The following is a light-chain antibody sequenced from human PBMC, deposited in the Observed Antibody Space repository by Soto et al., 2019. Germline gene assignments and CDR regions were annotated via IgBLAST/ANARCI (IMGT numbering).Light chain of an antibody. CDR3: QQYNKWPYT. J-gene: IGKJ2*01. Sequence: DIVMTQSPATLSVSPGERAALSCRASQSVSANFAWYQQKPGQAPRLLIYGASTRATDIPARFRGSGSGTEFTLTINRLQSEDFAVYYCQQYNKWPYTFGQGTKLEIK. CDR2: GAS. V-gene: IGKV3-15*01. CDR1: QSVSAN.